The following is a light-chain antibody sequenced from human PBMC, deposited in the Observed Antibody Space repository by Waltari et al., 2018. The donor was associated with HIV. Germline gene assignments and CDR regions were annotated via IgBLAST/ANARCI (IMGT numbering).Light chain of an antibody. CDR3: QQRTNWPLT. CDR2: DAS. J-gene: IGKJ4*01. V-gene: IGKV3-11*01. Sequence: ETVLTQSPATLSVSPGERATLSCKASQSISSYLAWYQQKLGQAPRILIYDASTRATGIPARFSGSGSGTDFTLTISSLEPEDVAVYYCQQRTNWPLTFGGGTKVEIK. CDR1: QSISSY.